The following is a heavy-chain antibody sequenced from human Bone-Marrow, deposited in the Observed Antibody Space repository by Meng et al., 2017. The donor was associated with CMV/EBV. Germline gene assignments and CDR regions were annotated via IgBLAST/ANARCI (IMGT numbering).Heavy chain of an antibody. CDR3: AREGARFKNWFDP. CDR1: GFTVSSNY. J-gene: IGHJ5*02. D-gene: IGHD3-3*01. CDR2: IYSGGST. Sequence: GSLKISCAASGFTVSSNYMSWVRQAPGKGLEWVSVIYSGGSTYYADSVKGRFTISRDNSKNTLYLQMNSLRAEDTAVYYCAREGARFKNWFDPWGQGTLVTVSS. V-gene: IGHV3-53*01.